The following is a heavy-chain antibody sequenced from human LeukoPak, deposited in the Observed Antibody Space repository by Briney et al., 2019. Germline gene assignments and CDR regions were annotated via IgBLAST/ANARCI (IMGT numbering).Heavy chain of an antibody. Sequence: PSETLSLTCAVYGGSFSGYYWSWIRQPPGKGLEWIGEINHSGSTNYNPSLKSRVTISVDTSKNQFSLKLSSVTAADTAVYYCARGSGKVRSHIRRRVWLDYWGQGTLVTVSS. CDR2: INHSGST. CDR1: GGSFSGYY. J-gene: IGHJ4*02. CDR3: ARGSGKVRSHIRRRVWLDY. V-gene: IGHV4-34*01. D-gene: IGHD3-10*01.